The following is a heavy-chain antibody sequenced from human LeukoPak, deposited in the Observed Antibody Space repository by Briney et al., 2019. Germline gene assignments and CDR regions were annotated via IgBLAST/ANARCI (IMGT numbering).Heavy chain of an antibody. CDR3: TRESGAFSPFGF. Sequence: SETRSLTCAVSGGSILTTNWWSWVRQPPGKGLEWIGEVHLSGASNYNPSLKSRVNMSIDKSKNQLSLELTSVTAADTAIYYCTRESGAFSPFGFWGQGTLVTVSS. CDR2: VHLSGAS. D-gene: IGHD1-26*01. V-gene: IGHV4-4*02. J-gene: IGHJ4*02. CDR1: GGSILTTNW.